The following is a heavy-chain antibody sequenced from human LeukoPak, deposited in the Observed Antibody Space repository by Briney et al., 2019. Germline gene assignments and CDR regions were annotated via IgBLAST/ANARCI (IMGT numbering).Heavy chain of an antibody. CDR1: GFTFSRYW. D-gene: IGHD3-9*01. CDR3: ARGLYYDIYGIDP. V-gene: IGHV3-74*01. Sequence: PGGSLRLSCAASGFTFSRYWIHWVRQAPGKGLEWVSRINPDGSTTTYADSVKGRFTISRDNAKNTVYLQMNSLRAEDTAVYYCARGLYYDIYGIDPWGQGTLVTVSS. CDR2: INPDGSTT. J-gene: IGHJ5*02.